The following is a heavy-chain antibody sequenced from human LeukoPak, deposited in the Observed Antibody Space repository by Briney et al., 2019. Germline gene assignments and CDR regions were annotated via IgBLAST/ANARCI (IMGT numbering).Heavy chain of an antibody. D-gene: IGHD3-22*01. V-gene: IGHV3-30-3*01. J-gene: IGHJ4*02. CDR1: GFTFSSYA. Sequence: QSGGSLRLSCAASGFTFSSYAIHWVRQAPGKGLEWVAVISYDGSNKYYADSVKGRFTISRDNSKNTLYLQMNSLGAEDTAVYYCANFACCHYDSGSGYWGQGTLVTVSS. CDR2: ISYDGSNK. CDR3: ANFACCHYDSGSGY.